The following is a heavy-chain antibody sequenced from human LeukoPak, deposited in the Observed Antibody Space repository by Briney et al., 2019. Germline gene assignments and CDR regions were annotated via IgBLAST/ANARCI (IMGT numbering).Heavy chain of an antibody. CDR2: IYYSGST. D-gene: IGHD3-10*01. CDR3: ARVLYYYGSGSYPDY. CDR1: GGSISSSSYY. J-gene: IGHJ4*02. V-gene: IGHV4-39*07. Sequence: SETLSLTCTVSGGSISSSSYYWGWIRQPPGKGLEWIGSIYYSGSTYYNPSLKSRVTISVDTSKNQFSLKLSSVTAADTAVYYCARVLYYYGSGSYPDYWGQGTLVTVSS.